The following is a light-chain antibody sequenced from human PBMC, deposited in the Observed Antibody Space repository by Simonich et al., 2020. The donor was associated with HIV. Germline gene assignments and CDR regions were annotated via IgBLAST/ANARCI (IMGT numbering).Light chain of an antibody. CDR1: QSISSW. V-gene: IGKV1-5*03. CDR2: KAA. CDR3: QQYSRYPVT. J-gene: IGKJ1*01. Sequence: DIQMTQSPSTLSASVGERVTITCRASQSISSWLAWYQQKPGKAPKLLIYKAASLESGVPSRFSGSGSGTEFTLTISSLQPDDFATYYCQQYSRYPVTFGQGTKVEIK.